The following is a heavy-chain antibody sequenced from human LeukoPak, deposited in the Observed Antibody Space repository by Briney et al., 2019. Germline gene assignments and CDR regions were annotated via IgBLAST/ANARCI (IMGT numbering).Heavy chain of an antibody. D-gene: IGHD6-6*01. CDR3: ARGGAARLHFQN. J-gene: IGHJ1*01. V-gene: IGHV4-59*01. CDR2: IYHSGST. Sequence: PSETLSLTCTVSGGSISTYYWNWIRQPPGKGLEWIGYIYHSGSTNYNPSLQGRVTISVDTSKNQFSLNLNSVTAADTAVYYCARGGAARLHFQNWGQGTLVTVFS. CDR1: GGSISTYY.